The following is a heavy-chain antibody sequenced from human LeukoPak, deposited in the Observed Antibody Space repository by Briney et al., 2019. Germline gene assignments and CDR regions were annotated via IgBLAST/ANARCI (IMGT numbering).Heavy chain of an antibody. CDR1: GYTFTGYY. J-gene: IGHJ3*02. CDR2: INPNSGGT. Sequence: ASVKVSCKASGYTFTGYYMHWVRQAPGQGLEWMGWINPNSGGTNYAQKFQGRVTMTRDTSISTAYMELSRLRSDDTAVYYCASWEYSSSADAFDIWGQGTMVTVSS. CDR3: ASWEYSSSADAFDI. D-gene: IGHD6-6*01. V-gene: IGHV1-2*02.